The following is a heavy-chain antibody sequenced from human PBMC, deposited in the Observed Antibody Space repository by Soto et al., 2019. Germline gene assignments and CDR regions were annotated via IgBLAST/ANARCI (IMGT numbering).Heavy chain of an antibody. V-gene: IGHV1-18*04. D-gene: IGHD3-22*01. CDR3: ARVRKYDSSGYYLSPLDY. J-gene: IGHJ4*02. CDR2: ISAYNGNT. Sequence: ASVKVSCKASGYTFTSYGISWVRQAPGQGLEWMGWISAYNGNTNYAQKLQGRVTMTTDTSTSTAYMGLRSLRSDDTAVYYCARVRKYDSSGYYLSPLDYWGQGTLVTVS. CDR1: GYTFTSYG.